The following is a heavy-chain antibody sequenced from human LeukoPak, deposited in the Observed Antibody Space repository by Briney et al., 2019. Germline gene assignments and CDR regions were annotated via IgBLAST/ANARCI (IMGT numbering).Heavy chain of an antibody. Sequence: GGSLRLSCAASGFTFSSYAMSWVRPAPGKGLEWVSAISGSGGSTYYADSVKGRFTISRDNSKNTLYLQMNSLRAEDTAVYYCAKDPLHGDYFGYFQHWGQGTLVTVSS. D-gene: IGHD4-17*01. V-gene: IGHV3-23*01. J-gene: IGHJ1*01. CDR3: AKDPLHGDYFGYFQH. CDR2: ISGSGGST. CDR1: GFTFSSYA.